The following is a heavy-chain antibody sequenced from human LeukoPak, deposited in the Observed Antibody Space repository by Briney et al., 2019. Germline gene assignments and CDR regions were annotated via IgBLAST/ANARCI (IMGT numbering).Heavy chain of an antibody. J-gene: IGHJ3*02. D-gene: IGHD3-10*01. Sequence: SQTLSLTCTVSGGSISSGGYYWSWIRQPPGKGLEWIGYIYHSGSTYYNPSLKSRVTISVDRSKNQFSLKLSSVTAADTAVYYCARADDNPTWVGYGSHYTWAFDIWGQGTMVTVSS. V-gene: IGHV4-30-2*01. CDR2: IYHSGST. CDR3: ARADDNPTWVGYGSHYTWAFDI. CDR1: GGSISSGGYY.